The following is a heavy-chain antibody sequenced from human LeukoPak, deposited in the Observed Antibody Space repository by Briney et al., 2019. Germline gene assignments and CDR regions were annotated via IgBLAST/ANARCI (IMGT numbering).Heavy chain of an antibody. J-gene: IGHJ5*02. V-gene: IGHV4-34*01. CDR1: GGSFSGYY. CDR2: INHSGST. CDR3: ARVYYDFWSGYSLNWFDP. Sequence: SETLSLTCGLYGGSFSGYYWSWIRQPLGKGLEWIGEINHSGSTNYNPSLKSRVTISVDTSKNQFSLKLSSVTAADTAVYYCARVYYDFWSGYSLNWFDPWGQGTLVTVSS. D-gene: IGHD3-3*01.